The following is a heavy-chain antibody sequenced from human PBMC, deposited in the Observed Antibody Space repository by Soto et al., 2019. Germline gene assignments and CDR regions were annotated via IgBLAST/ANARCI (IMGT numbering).Heavy chain of an antibody. CDR3: GRGPSPRAPAGGTPYYYAMDV. CDR2: MNPINGAT. Sequence: GSVKGSCKASGYDFTAYDINWVRQASGQGLEWMGWMNPINGATGTARRFQGRVSLSMNTATGTAYLELTSLRSDDTAVYYCGRGPSPRAPAGGTPYYYAMDVWGQGTTVTVSS. CDR1: GYDFTAYD. J-gene: IGHJ6*02. V-gene: IGHV1-8*02. D-gene: IGHD6-13*01.